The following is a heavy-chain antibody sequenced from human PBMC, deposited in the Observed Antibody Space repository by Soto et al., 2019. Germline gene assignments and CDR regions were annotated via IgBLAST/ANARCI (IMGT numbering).Heavy chain of an antibody. J-gene: IGHJ5*02. CDR1: GFTFSSYG. D-gene: IGHD6-19*01. CDR2: ISYDGSNK. CDR3: AKDRSHRGWGPNWFDP. Sequence: QVQLVESGGGVVQPGRSLRLSCAASGFTFSSYGMHWVRQAPGKGLEWVAVISYDGSNKYYADSVKGRFTISRDNSKNXLYLQMNSLRAEDTAVYYCAKDRSHRGWGPNWFDPWGQGTLVTVSS. V-gene: IGHV3-30*18.